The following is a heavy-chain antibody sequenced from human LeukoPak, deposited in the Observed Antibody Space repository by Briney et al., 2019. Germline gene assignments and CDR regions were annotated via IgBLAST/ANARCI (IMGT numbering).Heavy chain of an antibody. CDR2: ISGSGGST. Sequence: GGSPRLSCAASGFTFSSYAMSWVRQAPGKGLEWVSAISGSGGSTYYADSVKGRFTISRDNSKNTLYLQMNSLRAEDTAVYYCARGVSGLPSYNWFDPWGQGTLVTVSS. J-gene: IGHJ5*02. V-gene: IGHV3-23*01. CDR3: ARGVSGLPSYNWFDP. CDR1: GFTFSSYA. D-gene: IGHD2/OR15-2a*01.